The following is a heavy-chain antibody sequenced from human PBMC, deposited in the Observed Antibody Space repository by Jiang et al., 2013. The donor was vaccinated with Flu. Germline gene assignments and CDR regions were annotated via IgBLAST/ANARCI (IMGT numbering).Heavy chain of an antibody. D-gene: IGHD3-10*01. Sequence: LLKPSETLSLTCAVYGGSFSGYYWSWIRQPPGKGLEWIGEINHSGSTNYNPSLKSRVTISVDTSKNQFSLKLSSVTAADTAVYYCARGAYYYGSGAPFHSPGPYGMDVWGQGTTVTVSS. CDR1: GGSFSGYY. CDR3: ARGAYYYGSGAPFHSPGPYGMDV. V-gene: IGHV4-34*01. CDR2: INHSGST. J-gene: IGHJ6*02.